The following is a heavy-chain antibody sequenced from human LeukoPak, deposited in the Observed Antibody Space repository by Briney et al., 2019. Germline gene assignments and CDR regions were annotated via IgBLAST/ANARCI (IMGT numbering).Heavy chain of an antibody. V-gene: IGHV3-48*03. J-gene: IGHJ4*02. Sequence: GGSLRLSCAASGFTFSSYEMNWVRQAPGKGLEWVSYISSSGSTIYYADSVKGRFTISRDNAKNSLYLQMNSLRAEDTAVYYCAREPDDVPFDYWGQGTLVTVSS. CDR2: ISSSGSTI. CDR1: GFTFSSYE. D-gene: IGHD1-1*01. CDR3: AREPDDVPFDY.